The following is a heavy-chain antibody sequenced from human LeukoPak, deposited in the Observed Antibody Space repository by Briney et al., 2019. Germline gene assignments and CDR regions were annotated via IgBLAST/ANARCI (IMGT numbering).Heavy chain of an antibody. V-gene: IGHV4-59*01. CDR1: FGSISSYY. D-gene: IGHD1-1*01. CDR2: VYDTGST. CDR3: ARWNGPFDI. Sequence: SETLSLTCTVSFGSISSYYWSWIRQPPGKGLEWIGYVYDTGSTHYNPSVKSRITIPVDTSKNQFSLKLTSMTAADTAIYYCARWNGPFDIWGQGTMVTVSS. J-gene: IGHJ3*02.